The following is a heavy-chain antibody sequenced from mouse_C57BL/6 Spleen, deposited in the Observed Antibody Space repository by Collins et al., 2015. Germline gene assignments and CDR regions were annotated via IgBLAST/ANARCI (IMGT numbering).Heavy chain of an antibody. J-gene: IGHJ1*03. CDR2: IDPENGDT. Sequence: GAELARPGASVKLSCTPSGFNIKDDYMHWVNQRPEQGLEWIGWIDPENGDTEYASKFQGKATITTDTSSNTAYLQLSSLTSEDTAVYYCTSYYVWGTGTTVTVSS. CDR1: GFNIKDDY. D-gene: IGHD1-1*01. CDR3: TSYYV. V-gene: IGHV14-4*01.